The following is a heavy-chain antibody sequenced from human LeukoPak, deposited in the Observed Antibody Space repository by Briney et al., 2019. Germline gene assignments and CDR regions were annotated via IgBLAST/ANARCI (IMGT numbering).Heavy chain of an antibody. J-gene: IGHJ3*02. V-gene: IGHV1-69*13. CDR3: ARVADIVVVPLGAFDI. D-gene: IGHD3-22*01. CDR1: GGTFSSYA. CDR2: IIPIFGTA. Sequence: EASVKVSCKASGGTFSSYAISWVRQAPGQGLEWMGGIIPIFGTANYAQKFQGRVTITADESTSTAYMELSSLRSEDTAVYYCARVADIVVVPLGAFDIWGQGTMVTVSS.